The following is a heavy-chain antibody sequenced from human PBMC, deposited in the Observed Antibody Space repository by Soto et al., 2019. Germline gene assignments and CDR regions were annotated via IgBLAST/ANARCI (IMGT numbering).Heavy chain of an antibody. Sequence: ASVKVSCKTSGYTFTSYGISWVRQAPGQGLEWMGWISAYNGNTNYAQKLQGRVTMTTDTSTSTAYMELRSLRSDDTAVYYCARVYDSSGYYDYYYYGMDVWGQGTTVTVSS. CDR3: ARVYDSSGYYDYYYYGMDV. CDR2: ISAYNGNT. CDR1: GYTFTSYG. D-gene: IGHD3-22*01. J-gene: IGHJ6*02. V-gene: IGHV1-18*04.